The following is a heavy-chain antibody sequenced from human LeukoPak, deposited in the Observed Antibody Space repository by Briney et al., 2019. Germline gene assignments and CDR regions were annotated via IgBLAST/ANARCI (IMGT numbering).Heavy chain of an antibody. J-gene: IGHJ4*02. V-gene: IGHV3-23*01. D-gene: IGHD3-22*01. CDR2: ISGSGGST. CDR3: AASFSGYPNFDF. Sequence: PGASLRLSCAASGFTFSSYAMSWVRQAPGKGLEWVSAISGSGGSTYYADSVKGRFTISRDNSKNTLYLQMISLRAEDTAVYYCAASFSGYPNFDFWGQGTLATVSS. CDR1: GFTFSSYA.